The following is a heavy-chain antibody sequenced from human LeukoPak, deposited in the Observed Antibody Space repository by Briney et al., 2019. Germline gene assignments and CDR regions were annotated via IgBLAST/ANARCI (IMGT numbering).Heavy chain of an antibody. CDR3: AAEAVAGRMY. Sequence: PGGSLRLSCAASGLTFSRYAMSWVRQAPGKGLEWVSSISSSSSYIYYADSVKGRFTISRDNAKNSLYLQMNSLRAEDTAVYYCAAEAVAGRMYWGQGTLVTVSS. J-gene: IGHJ4*02. V-gene: IGHV3-21*01. CDR1: GLTFSRYA. D-gene: IGHD6-19*01. CDR2: ISSSSSYI.